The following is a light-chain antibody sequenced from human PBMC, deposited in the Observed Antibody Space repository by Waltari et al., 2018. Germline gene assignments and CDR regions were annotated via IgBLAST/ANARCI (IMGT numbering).Light chain of an antibody. V-gene: IGLV1-44*01. Sequence: QSILTQPPSASGTPGQRVTMSCSVSNSNIGRKPVNWYQQVPGAGPKLLIYSRDQRPSRVPDRFSGSKSGTSASLAITGLQSEDEADYYCATWDGRLTAVVFGGGTKVTVL. J-gene: IGLJ2*01. CDR1: NSNIGRKP. CDR2: SRD. CDR3: ATWDGRLTAVV.